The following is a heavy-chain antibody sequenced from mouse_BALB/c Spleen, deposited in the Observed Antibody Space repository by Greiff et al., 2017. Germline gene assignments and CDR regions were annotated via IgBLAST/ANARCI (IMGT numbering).Heavy chain of an antibody. Sequence: DVMLVESGGGLVQPGGSRKLSCAASGFTFSSFGMHWVRQAPEKGLEWVAYISSGSSTIYYADTVKGRFTISRDNPKNTLFLQMTRLRSEDTAMSYCERGEVRRYYAMDYWGQGTSVAVSS. D-gene: IGHD2-14*01. CDR1: GFTFSSFG. V-gene: IGHV5-17*02. CDR3: ERGEVRRYYAMDY. J-gene: IGHJ4*01. CDR2: ISSGSSTI.